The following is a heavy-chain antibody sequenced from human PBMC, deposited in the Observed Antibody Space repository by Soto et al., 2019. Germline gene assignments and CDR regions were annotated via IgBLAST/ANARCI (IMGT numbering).Heavy chain of an antibody. CDR1: CGSINSGGYY. CDR2: IYNSGST. Sequence: QVQLQESGPGLVKPSQTLSLTCTVSCGSINSGGYYWSWIRQHPGKGLEWIGYIYNSGSTYYNPSLKSRVTISVDTSKNQFSLKLSSVTAADTAVYCCARGITMVRGVIHTPYFDYWGQGTLVTVSS. V-gene: IGHV4-31*03. J-gene: IGHJ4*02. CDR3: ARGITMVRGVIHTPYFDY. D-gene: IGHD3-10*01.